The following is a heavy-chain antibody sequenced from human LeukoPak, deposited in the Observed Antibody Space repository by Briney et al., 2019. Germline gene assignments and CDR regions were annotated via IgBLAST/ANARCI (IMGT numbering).Heavy chain of an antibody. V-gene: IGHV3-23*01. J-gene: IGHJ4*02. CDR3: AKVPRPYCSGGSCYHFNY. CDR2: ISSSGGTT. D-gene: IGHD2-15*01. CDR1: AFTFSSYA. Sequence: PGRCLRLSCATSAFTFSSYAMSWVRQAPGKGLEWVSLISSSGGTTYYADSVKGRSTISRDNSKNTVYLQVNSLRAEDTAVYFCAKVPRPYCSGGSCYHFNYWGQGTLVTVSS.